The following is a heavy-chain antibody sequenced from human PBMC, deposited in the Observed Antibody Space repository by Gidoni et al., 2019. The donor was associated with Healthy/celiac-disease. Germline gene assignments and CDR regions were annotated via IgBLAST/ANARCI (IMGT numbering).Heavy chain of an antibody. D-gene: IGHD3-10*01. CDR1: GGSISSSSYY. J-gene: IGHJ5*02. V-gene: IGHV4-39*01. CDR3: ASNTVRWFDP. CDR2: IYYSGST. Sequence: QLQLQESGPGLVKPSETLSPTCTVSGGSISSSSYYWGWIRQPPGKGLEWIGSIYYSGSTSYNPSLQIRVTISVDTSKNQFSLKLSSVTAADTSVYYCASNTVRWFDPWGQGTLVTVSS.